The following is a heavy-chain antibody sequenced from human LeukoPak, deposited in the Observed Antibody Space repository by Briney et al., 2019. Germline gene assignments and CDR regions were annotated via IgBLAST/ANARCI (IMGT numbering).Heavy chain of an antibody. CDR3: ARFLGTGPEDVDWFDP. V-gene: IGHV4-30-4*02. CDR2: IYYSGST. CDR1: GGSISSGDYY. Sequence: PSETLSLTCTVSGGSISSGDYYWSWIRQPPGKGLEWIGYIYYSGSTYYNPSLKSRVTISVDTSKNQFSLKLSSVTAADTAVYYCARFLGTGPEDVDWFDPWGQGTLVTVSS. J-gene: IGHJ5*02. D-gene: IGHD7-27*01.